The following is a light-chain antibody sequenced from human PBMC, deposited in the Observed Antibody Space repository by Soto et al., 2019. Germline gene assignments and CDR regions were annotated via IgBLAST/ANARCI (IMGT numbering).Light chain of an antibody. CDR2: RNN. CDR3: AAWDDSLNGVV. CDR1: SSNIGSNT. V-gene: IGLV1-44*01. J-gene: IGLJ2*01. Sequence: QAVVTQPPSASGTPGQRVTISCSGSSSNIGSNTVNWYQQLPGTAPKILMYRNNQRPSGVPDRFSGSKSGTSASLAISGLQSEDEAEYYCAAWDDSLNGVVFGGGTQLTVL.